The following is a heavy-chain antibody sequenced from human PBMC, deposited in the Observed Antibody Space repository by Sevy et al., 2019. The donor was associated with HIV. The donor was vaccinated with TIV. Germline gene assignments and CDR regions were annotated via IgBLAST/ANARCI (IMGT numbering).Heavy chain of an antibody. D-gene: IGHD3-16*02. CDR2: ISGTAGNT. V-gene: IGHV3-23*01. CDR3: ARETSLGYTRCHYYYAMDV. Sequence: GGSLRLSCAVSEFTLSGNAMIWVRQAPGKGLEWVSGISGTAGNTYYADSVKGRFTIFRDNSKSTLYLQMNSLRAEDTAVYYCARETSLGYTRCHYYYAMDVWGQGTTVTVSS. CDR1: EFTLSGNA. J-gene: IGHJ6*02.